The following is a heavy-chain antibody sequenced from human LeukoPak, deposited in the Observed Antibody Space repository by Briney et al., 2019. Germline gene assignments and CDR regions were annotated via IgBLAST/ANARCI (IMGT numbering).Heavy chain of an antibody. J-gene: IGHJ3*02. V-gene: IGHV4-59*01. CDR1: GGSISSYC. CDR3: AREDGDQDAFDI. CDR2: IYYSGST. Sequence: SETLSLTCTVSGGSISSYCWSWIRQPPGKGLEWIGYIYYSGSTSYNPSLKSRVTISVDTSKNQFSLKLSSVTAADTAVYYCAREDGDQDAFDIWGQGTMVTVSS. D-gene: IGHD2-21*02.